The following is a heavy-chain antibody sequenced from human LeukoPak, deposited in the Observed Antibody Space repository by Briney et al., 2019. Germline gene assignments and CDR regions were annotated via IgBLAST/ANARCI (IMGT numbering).Heavy chain of an antibody. CDR1: GFTFSSYG. CDR2: ISGSGGST. V-gene: IGHV3-23*01. J-gene: IGHJ6*03. D-gene: IGHD5-24*01. CDR3: ALDPLEMDYMDV. Sequence: PGGSLRLSCAASGFTFSSYGMSWVRQAPGKGLEWVSAISGSGGSTYYADSVKGRFTISRDNSKNTLYLQMNSLRAEDTAVYYCALDPLEMDYMDVWGKGTTVTISS.